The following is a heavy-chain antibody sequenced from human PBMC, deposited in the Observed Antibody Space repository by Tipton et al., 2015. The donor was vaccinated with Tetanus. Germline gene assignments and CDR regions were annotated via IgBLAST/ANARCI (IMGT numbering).Heavy chain of an antibody. CDR3: ARLVGGDSGYEEAFDY. Sequence: SLRLSCAASGFTFSSSEMIWVRQAPGKGLEWISYIGSSGRTKYYAASVTGRFTISRENAKNSLYLQMNSLRVEDTAVYYCARLVGGDSGYEEAFDYWGQGTLVTVSS. CDR2: IGSSGRTK. J-gene: IGHJ4*02. D-gene: IGHD5-12*01. V-gene: IGHV3-48*03. CDR1: GFTFSSSE.